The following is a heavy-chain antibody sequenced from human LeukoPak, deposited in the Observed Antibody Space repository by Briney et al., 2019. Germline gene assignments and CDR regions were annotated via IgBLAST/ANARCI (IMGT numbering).Heavy chain of an antibody. CDR3: ARDTQGYCSSTSCYEALGDY. V-gene: IGHV1-69*13. J-gene: IGHJ4*02. CDR2: IIPIFGTA. D-gene: IGHD2-2*01. Sequence: SVKVSCKASGGTFISYAISWVRQAPGQGLEWMGGIIPIFGTANYAQKFQGRVTITADGSTSTAYMELSSLRSEDTAVYYCARDTQGYCSSTSCYEALGDYWGQGTLVTVSS. CDR1: GGTFISYA.